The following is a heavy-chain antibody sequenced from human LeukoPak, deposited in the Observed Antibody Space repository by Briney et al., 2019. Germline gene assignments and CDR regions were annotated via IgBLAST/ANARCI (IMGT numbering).Heavy chain of an antibody. D-gene: IGHD6-13*01. Sequence: GGSLRLSCAASGLVRQAPGKGLEWVANIKGDGSKKNYVDSVKGRFTISRDNAKNSLYLQMNSLRAEDTAVYYCARTYSSSDEFDYWGQGTLVTVSS. CDR3: ARTYSSSDEFDY. J-gene: IGHJ4*02. CDR2: IKGDGSKK. V-gene: IGHV3-7*01. CDR1: GL.